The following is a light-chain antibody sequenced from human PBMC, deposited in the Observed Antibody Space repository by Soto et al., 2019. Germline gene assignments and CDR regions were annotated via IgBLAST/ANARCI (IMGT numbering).Light chain of an antibody. CDR2: WAS. J-gene: IGKJ4*01. V-gene: IGKV4-1*01. Sequence: DIVMTQSPDSLAVSLGERATINCKSSQSVLYNSENKNYLAWYQQKPGQPPKLLIYWASTRESGVPDRFSGSGSGTDFTLTISSLQAEDVAVYYCQQYYSTLTFGGGTKVEIK. CDR1: QSVLYNSENKNY. CDR3: QQYYSTLT.